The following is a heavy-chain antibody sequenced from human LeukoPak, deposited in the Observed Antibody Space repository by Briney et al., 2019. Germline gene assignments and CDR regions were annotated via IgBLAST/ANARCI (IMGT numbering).Heavy chain of an antibody. CDR3: ASQLAVAGIRTPFDY. CDR1: GGTFSSYA. Sequence: ASVKVSCKASGGTFSSYAISWVRQAPGQGLEWMGGIIPIFGTANYAQKFQGRVTITADKSTSTVYMELSSLRSEDTAVYYCASQLAVAGIRTPFDYWGQGTLVTVSS. D-gene: IGHD6-19*01. CDR2: IIPIFGTA. V-gene: IGHV1-69*06. J-gene: IGHJ4*02.